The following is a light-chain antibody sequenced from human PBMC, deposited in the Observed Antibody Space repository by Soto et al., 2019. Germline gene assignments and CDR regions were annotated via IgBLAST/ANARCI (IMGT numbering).Light chain of an antibody. J-gene: IGLJ2*01. CDR2: SNH. V-gene: IGLV1-44*01. CDR1: SSNIGSNT. CDR3: SSYVGSNNLV. Sequence: QSVLTQPPSASGIPGQRVTISCSGSSSNIGSNTVSWYQQLPGKAPKLLISSNHQRPSGVPDRFSGSKSGTSASLAISGLQSEDEADYYCSSYVGSNNLVFGGGTQLTVL.